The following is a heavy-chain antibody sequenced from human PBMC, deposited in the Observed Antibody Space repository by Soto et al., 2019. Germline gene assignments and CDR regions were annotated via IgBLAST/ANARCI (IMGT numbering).Heavy chain of an antibody. J-gene: IGHJ5*02. Sequence: SETLSLTCTVSGGSISSYYWSWIRQPPGKGLEWIGYIYYSGSTNYNPSLKSRVTISVDTSKNQFSLKLSSVTAADTAVYYCARAGDSSGYYPNWFDPWGQGTLVTVSS. D-gene: IGHD3-22*01. CDR2: IYYSGST. CDR1: GGSISSYY. CDR3: ARAGDSSGYYPNWFDP. V-gene: IGHV4-59*01.